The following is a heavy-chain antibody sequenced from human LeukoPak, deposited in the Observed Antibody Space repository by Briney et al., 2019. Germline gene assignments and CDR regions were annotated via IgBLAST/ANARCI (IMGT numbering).Heavy chain of an antibody. CDR2: INPTSGGT. V-gene: IGHV1-2*02. CDR1: RYTFTGYY. D-gene: IGHD3-22*01. J-gene: IGHJ4*02. Sequence: ASVKASCKASRYTFTGYYIHWVRQAPGQRLEWMGCINPTSGGTDSAQQFQGRVTLPRETSLSTPYMQLSRLRSDDTAVYYCARDLGYYDRLDLFDCGGQGTLLTVFS. CDR3: ARDLGYYDRLDLFDC.